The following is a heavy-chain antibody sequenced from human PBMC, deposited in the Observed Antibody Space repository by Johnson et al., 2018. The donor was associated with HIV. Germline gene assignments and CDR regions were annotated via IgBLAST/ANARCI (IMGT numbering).Heavy chain of an antibody. D-gene: IGHD3-16*01. Sequence: QVQLVESVGGLVQPGRSLRLSCAASGFTFSSYTMHWVRQAPGKGLEWVAVISYAGRNKYYADLVKGRFTISRDNSKNTLYLQMNSLRAEDTAVYYCAKWGLGGAPKGACDIWGQGTMVTVSS. CDR2: ISYAGRNK. J-gene: IGHJ3*02. CDR1: GFTFSSYT. V-gene: IGHV3-30*18. CDR3: AKWGLGGAPKGACDI.